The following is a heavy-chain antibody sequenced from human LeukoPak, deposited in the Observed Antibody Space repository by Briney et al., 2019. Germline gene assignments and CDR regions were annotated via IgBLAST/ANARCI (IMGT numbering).Heavy chain of an antibody. CDR1: GFTFSDYY. V-gene: IGHV3-11*01. CDR2: ISSSGSML. CDR3: ARYSPGSGRSYGMDV. D-gene: IGHD3-10*01. Sequence: PGGSLRLSCTVSGFTFSDYYMSWVRQAPGKGLEWVSYISSSGSMLHYADSVEGRFTISRDNSKNTLYLQMNSLRAEDTAVYYCARYSPGSGRSYGMDVWGQGTTVTVSS. J-gene: IGHJ6*02.